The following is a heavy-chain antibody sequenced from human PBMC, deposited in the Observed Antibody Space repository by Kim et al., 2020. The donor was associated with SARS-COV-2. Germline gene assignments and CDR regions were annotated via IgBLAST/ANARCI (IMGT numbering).Heavy chain of an antibody. V-gene: IGHV3-9*01. CDR2: ISWNSGSI. CDR1: GFTFDDYA. J-gene: IGHJ4*02. CDR3: AKGRRGQKPIFEY. D-gene: IGHD3-10*01. Sequence: GGSLRLSCAASGFTFDDYAMHWVRQAPGKGLEWVSGISWNSGSIGYADSVKGRFTISRDNAKNSLYLQMNSLRAEDTALYYCAKGRRGQKPIFEYWGQGTLVTVSS.